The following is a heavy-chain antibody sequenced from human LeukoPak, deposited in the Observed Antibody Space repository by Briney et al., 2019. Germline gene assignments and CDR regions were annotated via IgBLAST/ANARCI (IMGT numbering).Heavy chain of an antibody. J-gene: IGHJ4*02. CDR2: INSDGSSL. Sequence: PGGSLRLACAASGFDFSSYWMHWVRQAPGKGLLWVARINSDGSSLSYADSVKGRFSISRDNAKNTLYLQMNSLRAEDTSVYYCARGGGYYYYDTAFDYWGQGTLVTVSS. CDR3: ARGGGYYYYDTAFDY. D-gene: IGHD1-26*01. CDR1: GFDFSSYW. V-gene: IGHV3-74*01.